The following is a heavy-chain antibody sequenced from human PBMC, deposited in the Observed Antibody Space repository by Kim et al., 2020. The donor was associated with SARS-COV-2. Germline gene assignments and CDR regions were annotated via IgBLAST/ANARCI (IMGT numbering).Heavy chain of an antibody. D-gene: IGHD6-19*01. Sequence: GGSLRLSCAASGFTFDDYGMSWVRQAPGKGLEWVSGVNWNGGSTGYADSVKGRFTISRDNAKNSLYLQMNSLRAEDTALYHCARAVLAGTRSYYFDYWGQGTQVTVSS. CDR2: VNWNGGST. CDR3: ARAVLAGTRSYYFDY. J-gene: IGHJ4*02. CDR1: GFTFDDYG. V-gene: IGHV3-20*01.